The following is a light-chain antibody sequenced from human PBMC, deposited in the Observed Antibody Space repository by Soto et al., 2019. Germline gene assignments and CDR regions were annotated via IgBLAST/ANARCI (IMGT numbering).Light chain of an antibody. V-gene: IGLV1-44*01. CDR2: SND. J-gene: IGLJ2*01. CDR3: AAWDDSLNGPI. CDR1: RSNIGSNT. Sequence: QPVLTQPPSASGTPGQRVSISCSGSRSNIGSNTVYWYQQLPGAAPKLLMFSNDQRPSGVPDRFSGSKSGTSASLAISGLQSVDEADYYCAAWDDSLNGPIFGGGTKLTVL.